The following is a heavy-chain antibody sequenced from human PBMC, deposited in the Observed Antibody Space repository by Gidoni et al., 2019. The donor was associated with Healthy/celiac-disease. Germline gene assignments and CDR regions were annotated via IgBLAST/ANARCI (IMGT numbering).Heavy chain of an antibody. D-gene: IGHD3-16*01. Sequence: QVQLVESGGGVVQPGRSLRLSCAASGFTFSSYGMLWVRQAPGKGLEWVAVISYDGSNKYYADSVKGRITISRDNSKNTLYLQMNSLRAEDTAVYYCAGPTRPLGDYGMDVWGQGTTVTVSS. CDR3: AGPTRPLGDYGMDV. CDR2: ISYDGSNK. V-gene: IGHV3-30*03. CDR1: GFTFSSYG. J-gene: IGHJ6*02.